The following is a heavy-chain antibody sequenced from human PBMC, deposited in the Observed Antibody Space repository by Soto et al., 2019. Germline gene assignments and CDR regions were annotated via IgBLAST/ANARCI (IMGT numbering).Heavy chain of an antibody. V-gene: IGHV1-18*01. CDR1: GYTFTSYG. Sequence: ASVEVSCRASGYTFTSYGISWVRQAPGQGLEWMGWISAYNGNTNYAQKLQGRVTMTTDTSTSTAYMELRSLRSDDTAVYYCARVPDSGSYLDYWGQGTLVTVSS. J-gene: IGHJ4*02. CDR2: ISAYNGNT. CDR3: ARVPDSGSYLDY. D-gene: IGHD3-10*01.